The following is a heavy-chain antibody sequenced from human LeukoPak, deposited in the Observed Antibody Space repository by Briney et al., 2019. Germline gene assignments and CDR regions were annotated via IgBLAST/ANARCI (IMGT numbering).Heavy chain of an antibody. CDR3: ARRDGYRNYFDY. J-gene: IGHJ4*02. V-gene: IGHV3-48*03. CDR1: GFTFSNYE. CDR2: ISSSGSAI. Sequence: GGSLRLSCAASGFTFSNYEVNWVRQAPGKGLEWVSYISSSGSAIYYADSVKGRFTISRDNAKNSLYLQMNSLRVEDTAVYYCARRDGYRNYFDYWGQGTLVTVSS. D-gene: IGHD5-24*01.